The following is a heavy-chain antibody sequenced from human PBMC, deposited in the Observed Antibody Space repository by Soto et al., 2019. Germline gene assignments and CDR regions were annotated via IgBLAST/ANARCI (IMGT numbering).Heavy chain of an antibody. Sequence: QVQLVESGGGVVQPGKSLRLSCAASGFTFSHHGIHWVRQAPGKGLEWVAVIWYDGSLKYYADSVQGRFIVSRDNSKNTVYLQMNRLRVEDTAVYYCARWDLDWWGQGTLVTVSS. D-gene: IGHD1-26*01. CDR1: GFTFSHHG. J-gene: IGHJ4*02. V-gene: IGHV3-33*01. CDR2: IWYDGSLK. CDR3: ARWDLDW.